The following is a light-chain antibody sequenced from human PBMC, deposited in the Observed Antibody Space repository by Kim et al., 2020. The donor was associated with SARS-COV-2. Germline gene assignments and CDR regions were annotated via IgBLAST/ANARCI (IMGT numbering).Light chain of an antibody. Sequence: ALGQTVRITCQGDSLRSYYASWYQQKPGQAPVLVIYGKNNRPSGIPDRFSGSSSGNTASLTITGPQAEDEADYYCNSRDSSGNHWVFGGGTKLTVL. CDR2: GKN. CDR3: NSRDSSGNHWV. V-gene: IGLV3-19*01. CDR1: SLRSYY. J-gene: IGLJ3*02.